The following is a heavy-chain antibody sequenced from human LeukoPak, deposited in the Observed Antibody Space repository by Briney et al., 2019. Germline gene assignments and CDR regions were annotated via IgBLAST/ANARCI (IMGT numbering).Heavy chain of an antibody. CDR2: INHSGST. J-gene: IGHJ4*02. V-gene: IGHV4-34*01. D-gene: IGHD1-26*01. CDR1: GGSFSGYY. CDR3: ARGSGSYSKGYDY. Sequence: PSGTLSLTCAVYGGSFSGYYWSWIRQPPGKGLEWIGEINHSGSTNYNPSLKSRVTISVDTSKNQFSLKLSSVTAADTAVYYCARGSGSYSKGYDYWGQGTLVTVSS.